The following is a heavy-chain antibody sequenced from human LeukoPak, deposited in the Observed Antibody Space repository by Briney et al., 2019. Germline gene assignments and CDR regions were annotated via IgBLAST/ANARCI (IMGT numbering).Heavy chain of an antibody. CDR2: IYSGGST. V-gene: IGHV3-66*01. D-gene: IGHD6-19*01. J-gene: IGHJ5*02. CDR1: GFTVSSNY. Sequence: GGSLRLSCAASGFTVSSNYMSWVRQAPGKGLEWVSLIYSGGSTYYSDSVKGRFNISRDNSKNTLYLQMNRLRAEDTAVYFCERGEGSGWFSRRWFDAWGQGTLVTVYS. CDR3: ERGEGSGWFSRRWFDA.